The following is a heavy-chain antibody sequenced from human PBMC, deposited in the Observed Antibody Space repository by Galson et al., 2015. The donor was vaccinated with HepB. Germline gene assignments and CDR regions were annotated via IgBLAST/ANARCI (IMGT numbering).Heavy chain of an antibody. CDR1: GYTFTSYA. Sequence: SVKVSCKASGYTFTSYAMHWVRQAPGQRLEWMGWINAGNGNTKYSQKFQGRVTITRDTSASTAYMELSSLRSEDTAVYYCARSLYYYYYMDVWGKGTTVTVSS. J-gene: IGHJ6*03. CDR3: ARSLYYYYYMDV. CDR2: INAGNGNT. V-gene: IGHV1-3*01.